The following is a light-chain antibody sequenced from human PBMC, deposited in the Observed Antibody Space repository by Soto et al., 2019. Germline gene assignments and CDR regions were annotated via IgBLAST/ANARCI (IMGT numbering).Light chain of an antibody. J-gene: IGKJ5*01. V-gene: IGKV3-15*01. CDR1: QSVSSN. CDR3: QQYNNWLIS. Sequence: EIVMTQSPATLSVSPGERATLSCRASQSVSSNLAWYQQKPGQAPRLLIYGASTRATGIPARFSGSGSGTECTLTISSLQSEEFAVYYCQQYNNWLISFGQGTRLEIK. CDR2: GAS.